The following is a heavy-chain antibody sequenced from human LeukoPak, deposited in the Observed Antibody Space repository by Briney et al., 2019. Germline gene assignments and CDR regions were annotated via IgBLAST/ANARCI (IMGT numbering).Heavy chain of an antibody. D-gene: IGHD4-11*01. CDR1: GYFVSSGYY. CDR2: IYNTGST. V-gene: IGHV4-38-2*01. J-gene: IGHJ4*02. Sequence: SETLSLTCGVSGYFVSSGYYWGWIRQPPGKGLEWIGNIYNTGSTYYNPPLKSRVTISLDTSNNQLSLKLSSVTSADTAVYYCASRTTVTNALSFDYWGQGSLVIVSS. CDR3: ASRTTVTNALSFDY.